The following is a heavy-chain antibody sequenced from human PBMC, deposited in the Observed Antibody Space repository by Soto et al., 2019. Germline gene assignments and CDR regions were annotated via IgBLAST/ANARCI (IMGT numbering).Heavy chain of an antibody. J-gene: IGHJ4*02. Sequence: EVQLVESGGGLVQPGGSLRLSCAASGFTFSNYWMHWVRQVPGKGLVWVSRINSDGNTNYADSVKGRFTISTDNAKNTLYLQMSSLRVEDTAVYYCARDSPMVRGVGFDYWGQGTLVTVSS. V-gene: IGHV3-74*01. CDR2: INSDGNT. D-gene: IGHD3-10*01. CDR3: ARDSPMVRGVGFDY. CDR1: GFTFSNYW.